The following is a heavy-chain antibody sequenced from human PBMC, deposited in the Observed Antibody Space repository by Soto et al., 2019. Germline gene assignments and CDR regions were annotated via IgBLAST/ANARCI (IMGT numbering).Heavy chain of an antibody. CDR1: GGSISTYY. V-gene: IGHV4-59*08. CDR2: IYYSGST. Sequence: SETLSLTCIVSGGSISTYYWSWIRQPPGKGLEWIGYIYYSGSTSYNPSLKSRVIISVDTSTNQFSLKVTSATVADTATYYCARLGGYCDRTGFYGYYALDVWGQGTTVTVSS. J-gene: IGHJ6*02. D-gene: IGHD2-15*01. CDR3: ARLGGYCDRTGFYGYYALDV.